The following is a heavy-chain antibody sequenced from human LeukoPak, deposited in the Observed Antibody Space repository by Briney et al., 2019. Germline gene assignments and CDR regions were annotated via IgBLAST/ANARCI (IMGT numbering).Heavy chain of an antibody. CDR1: GYTFSSYG. V-gene: IGHV1-18*01. Sequence: ASVKVSCKASGYTFSSYGISWVRQAPGQGLEWIGWISVYNGNTNYAQKLQDRVTMTTDTSTSTAYMELRSLRSGDTAVYYCARDYPYCSSTSCSAPFHAFDIWGQGTMVAVSS. D-gene: IGHD2-2*01. CDR2: ISVYNGNT. CDR3: ARDYPYCSSTSCSAPFHAFDI. J-gene: IGHJ3*02.